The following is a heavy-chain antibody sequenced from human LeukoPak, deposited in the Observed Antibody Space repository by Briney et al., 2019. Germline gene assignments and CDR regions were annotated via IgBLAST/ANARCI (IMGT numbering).Heavy chain of an antibody. CDR2: ISAYNGNT. CDR3: ARDRRYFDWLLSDY. D-gene: IGHD3-9*01. J-gene: IGHJ4*02. Sequence: ASVKVSCKASGYTFTSYGISWVRQAPGQGLEWMGWISAYNGNTNYAQKLQGRVAMTTDTSTSTAYMELRSLRSDDTAVYYCARDRRYFDWLLSDYWGQGTLVTVSS. CDR1: GYTFTSYG. V-gene: IGHV1-18*04.